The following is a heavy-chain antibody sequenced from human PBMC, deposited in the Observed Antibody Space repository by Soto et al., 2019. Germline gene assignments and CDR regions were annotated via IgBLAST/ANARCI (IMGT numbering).Heavy chain of an antibody. V-gene: IGHV3-23*01. CDR2: ISGDGYTT. D-gene: IGHD6-13*01. Sequence: EVQLLQSGVELVQPGASLILSCAASGFIFNKYAMTWVRQAPGKGREWVSAISGDGYTTYYADSVKGRFTISRDNSKNTLFLQMTSLRDEDTSLYYCASPKVTSSWSSDYWGQGTLVTVSS. J-gene: IGHJ4*02. CDR1: GFIFNKYA. CDR3: ASPKVTSSWSSDY.